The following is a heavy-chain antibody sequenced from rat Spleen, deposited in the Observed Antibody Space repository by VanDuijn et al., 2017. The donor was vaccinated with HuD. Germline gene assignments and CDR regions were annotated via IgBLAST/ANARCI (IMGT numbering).Heavy chain of an antibody. CDR2: ISNDESNT. V-gene: IGHV5-7*01. CDR3: TTHPDRTTGDY. CDR1: GFTFSDYN. D-gene: IGHD3-1*01. J-gene: IGHJ2*01. Sequence: EVRLVESGGGLVRPGRSLKLSCAASGFTFSDYNMAWVRQAPKKGLEWVATISNDESNTYYRDSVKGRFTIPRDKAKSTLYLQMDSLRSEDTATYYRTTHPDRTTGDYWGQGVMVTVSS.